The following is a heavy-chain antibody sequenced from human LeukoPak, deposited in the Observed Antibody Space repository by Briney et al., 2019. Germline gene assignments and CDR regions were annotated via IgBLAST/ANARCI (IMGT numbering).Heavy chain of an antibody. CDR1: GGTFISYA. J-gene: IGHJ4*02. D-gene: IGHD6-13*01. V-gene: IGHV1-69*05. Sequence: SVKVSCKASGGTFISYAISWVRQAPGQGLEWMGGIIPIFGTANYAQKFQGRVTITTDESTSTAYMELSSLRSEDTAVYYCARGRQLEYYFDYWGQGTLVTVSS. CDR3: ARGRQLEYYFDY. CDR2: IIPIFGTA.